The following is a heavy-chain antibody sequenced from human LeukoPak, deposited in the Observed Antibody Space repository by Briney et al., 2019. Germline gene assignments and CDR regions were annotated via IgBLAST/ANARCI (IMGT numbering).Heavy chain of an antibody. CDR3: ARGFRSPWEWLNPRRPPLSESPESERRGRYYYYYGMDV. J-gene: IGHJ6*02. CDR1: GGSFSGYY. CDR2: INHSGST. D-gene: IGHD5-12*01. V-gene: IGHV4-34*01. Sequence: KPSETLSLTCAVYGGSFSGYYWGWIRQPPGKGLEWIGEINHSGSTNYNPSLKSRVTISVDTSKNQFSLKLSSVTAADTAVYYCARGFRSPWEWLNPRRPPLSESPESERRGRYYYYYGMDVWGQGTTVTVSS.